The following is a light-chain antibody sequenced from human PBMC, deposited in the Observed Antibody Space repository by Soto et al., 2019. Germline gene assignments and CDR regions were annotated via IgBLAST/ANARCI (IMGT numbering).Light chain of an antibody. CDR3: TSYTSISTLHVV. J-gene: IGLJ2*01. CDR1: SSDVGAYNY. CDR2: EVS. Sequence: QPVLTQPVSVSGSPGQSITFSCTGTSSDVGAYNYVSWYQQHPGKAPKLIIFEVSNRPSGVSNRFSGSKSGNTASLTISGLQAEDEADYYCTSYTSISTLHVVFGGGTKLTVL. V-gene: IGLV2-14*01.